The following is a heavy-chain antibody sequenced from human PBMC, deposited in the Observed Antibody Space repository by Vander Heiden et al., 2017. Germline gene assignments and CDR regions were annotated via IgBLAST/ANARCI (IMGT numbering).Heavy chain of an antibody. J-gene: IGHJ4*02. D-gene: IGHD3-3*01. Sequence: QVQLVQSGAEVKKPGSSVEVSCQASGYKFSTYGISWVRQAPGQGPEWMGGVTLVFGTPNYAQKFQGRVTISADESTSTVYMELSSLRSDDTAVYYCARGIFGVEKFFDYWGQGSLVTVSS. CDR1: GYKFSTYG. CDR3: ARGIFGVEKFFDY. V-gene: IGHV1-69*01. CDR2: VTLVFGTP.